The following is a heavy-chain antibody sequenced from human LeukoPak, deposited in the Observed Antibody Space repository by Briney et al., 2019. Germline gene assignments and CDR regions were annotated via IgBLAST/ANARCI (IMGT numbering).Heavy chain of an antibody. D-gene: IGHD4-11*01. CDR2: MNPNSGNT. CDR3: ARVASVKLQYGVDV. CDR1: GYTFTSYD. V-gene: IGHV1-8*01. J-gene: IGHJ6*04. Sequence: GASVKVSCKASGYTFTSYDINWVRQATGQGLEWMGWMNPNSGNTGYAQKFQGRVTMTRNTSISTAYMELSSLRSEDTAVYYCARVASVKLQYGVDVWGKGTTVTVSS.